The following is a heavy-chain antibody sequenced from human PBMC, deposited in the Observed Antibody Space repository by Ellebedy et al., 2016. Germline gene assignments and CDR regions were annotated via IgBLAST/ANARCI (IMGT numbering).Heavy chain of an antibody. Sequence: SGPTLVKPTQTLTLTCTFSGFSLDTSAVVVGWIRQPPGKALEWLSFIYGNDDKRYRPSLRSRLTITKDTSKNQVVLTMTNMDPVDKSTYFCAHRSTNREVDYWGQGTLVTVSS. D-gene: IGHD1-14*01. V-gene: IGHV2-5*01. CDR3: AHRSTNREVDY. CDR1: GFSLDTSAVV. CDR2: IYGNDDK. J-gene: IGHJ4*02.